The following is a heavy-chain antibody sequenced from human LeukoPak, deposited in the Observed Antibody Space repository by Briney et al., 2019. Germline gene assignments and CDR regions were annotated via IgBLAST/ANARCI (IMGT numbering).Heavy chain of an antibody. V-gene: IGHV3-30*03. CDR2: ISYDGSNK. Sequence: GGSLRLSCAASGFTFSSYGMHWVRQAPGKRLEWVAVISYDGSNKYYADSVKGRFTISRDNSKNTLYLQMNSLRAEDTAVYYCARGTRGAYDSSGYYYFDYWGQGTLVTVSS. CDR3: ARGTRGAYDSSGYYYFDY. CDR1: GFTFSSYG. J-gene: IGHJ4*02. D-gene: IGHD3-22*01.